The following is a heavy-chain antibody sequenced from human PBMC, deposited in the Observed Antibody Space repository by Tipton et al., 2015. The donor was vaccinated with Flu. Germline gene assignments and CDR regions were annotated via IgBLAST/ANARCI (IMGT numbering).Heavy chain of an antibody. CDR2: IYSSGIT. Sequence: LRLSCTVSGGSISSHYWTWFRQPAGEGLEWIGRIYSSGITKYNPSLKSRVAMSVDTSKNQFSLSLSSVTAADTAVYYCARGSGSGTFVIFDYWGQGTLVAVSS. CDR1: GGSISSHY. D-gene: IGHD3-10*01. J-gene: IGHJ4*02. CDR3: ARGSGSGTFVIFDY. V-gene: IGHV4-4*07.